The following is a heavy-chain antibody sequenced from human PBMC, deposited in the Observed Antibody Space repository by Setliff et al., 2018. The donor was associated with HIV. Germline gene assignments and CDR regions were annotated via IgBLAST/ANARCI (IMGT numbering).Heavy chain of an antibody. CDR2: ISDSGDNT. CDR1: GFPFSTYA. V-gene: IGHV3-23*01. Sequence: GSLRLSCAASGFPFSTYAMNWVRQAPGKGLEWVSAISDSGDNTYYADSVKGRFTISRDNSRDTLYLQMNSLRVEDTAVYFCAKTIAALDYWGQGTLVTVSS. J-gene: IGHJ4*02. D-gene: IGHD6-13*01. CDR3: AKTIAALDY.